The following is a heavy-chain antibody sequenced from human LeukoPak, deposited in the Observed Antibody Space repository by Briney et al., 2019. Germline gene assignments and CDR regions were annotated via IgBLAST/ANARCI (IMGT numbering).Heavy chain of an antibody. J-gene: IGHJ6*02. V-gene: IGHV1-69*13. CDR1: GGTFSSYA. CDR2: IIPIFGTA. Sequence: SVKVSCKASGGTFSSYAISWVRQAPGQGLEWMGGIIPIFGTANYAQKFQGRVTITADESTSTAYMELSSLRSEDTAVYYCASGTDISSGLSYYYYYSMDVWGQGTTVTVSS. CDR3: ASGTDISSGLSYYYYYSMDV. D-gene: IGHD6-19*01.